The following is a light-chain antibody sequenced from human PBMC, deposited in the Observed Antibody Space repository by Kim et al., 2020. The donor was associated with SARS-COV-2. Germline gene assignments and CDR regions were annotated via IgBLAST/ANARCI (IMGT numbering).Light chain of an antibody. CDR1: QTITGSC. Sequence: LSPGAIATPSCRASQTITGSCLAWYQQKPGQPPSLLIYRASRRAEGIPERFSASGFGTDFTLTVSRLEPEDFAVYYCQQCGSSLTFGGGTKVDIK. V-gene: IGKV3-20*01. CDR2: RAS. CDR3: QQCGSSLT. J-gene: IGKJ4*01.